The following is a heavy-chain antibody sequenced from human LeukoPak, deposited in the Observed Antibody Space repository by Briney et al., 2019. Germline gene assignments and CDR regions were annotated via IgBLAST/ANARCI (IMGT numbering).Heavy chain of an antibody. CDR3: ARARRIAAAGKGAFDI. CDR2: INHSGST. V-gene: IGHV4-34*01. Sequence: PSETLSLTCAVYGGFFSGYYWSWIRQPPGKGLEWIGEINHSGSTNYNPSLKSRVTISVDTYKTQFSLKLSSVTAADTAVYYCARARRIAAAGKGAFDIWGQGTMVTVSS. J-gene: IGHJ3*02. CDR1: GGFFSGYY. D-gene: IGHD6-13*01.